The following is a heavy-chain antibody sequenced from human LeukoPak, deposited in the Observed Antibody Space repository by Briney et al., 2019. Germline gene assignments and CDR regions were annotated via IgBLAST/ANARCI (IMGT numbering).Heavy chain of an antibody. D-gene: IGHD2-2*01. CDR2: ISGSGGST. J-gene: IGHJ5*02. V-gene: IGHV3-23*01. CDR3: AKDYRVVPSYNWFDP. Sequence: GGSLRLSCAASGFTFSSYAMSWVRQAPGKGLEWVSAISGSGGSTYYADSVKGRFTISRDNSKNTLYLQMNSLRAEDTAVYYCAKDYRVVPSYNWFDPWGQGTLVTVSS. CDR1: GFTFSSYA.